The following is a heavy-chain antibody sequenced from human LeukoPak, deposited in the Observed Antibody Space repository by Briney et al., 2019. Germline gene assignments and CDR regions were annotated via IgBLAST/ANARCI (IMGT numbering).Heavy chain of an antibody. D-gene: IGHD3-3*01. CDR2: ISSSGSPI. Sequence: KPGGSLRLSCAASGFTFSDYYMSWMRQAPGKGLEWVSYISSSGSPIYYADSVKGRFTISRDNAKNSLYLQMNSLRAEDTAVYYCARDVQPYYDFWSGPPDYWGQGTLLTVSS. CDR3: ARDVQPYYDFWSGPPDY. CDR1: GFTFSDYY. J-gene: IGHJ4*02. V-gene: IGHV3-11*01.